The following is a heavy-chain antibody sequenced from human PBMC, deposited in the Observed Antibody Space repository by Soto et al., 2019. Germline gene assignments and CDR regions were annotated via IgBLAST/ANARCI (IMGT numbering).Heavy chain of an antibody. J-gene: IGHJ4*02. CDR1: GGSISSGGYY. V-gene: IGHV4-31*03. D-gene: IGHD1-20*01. CDR3: ARSTLTGTSDY. Sequence: PSETLSLTCTVSGGSISSGGYYWSWIRQHPGKGLEWIGYIYYSGSTYYNPSLKSRVTISVDTSKNQFSLKLSSVTAADTAVYYCARSTLTGTSDYWGQGTLVTVSS. CDR2: IYYSGST.